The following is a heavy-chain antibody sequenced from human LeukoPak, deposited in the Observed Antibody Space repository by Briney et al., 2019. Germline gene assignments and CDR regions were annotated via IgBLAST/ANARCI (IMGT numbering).Heavy chain of an antibody. V-gene: IGHV1-18*01. CDR2: ISAYNGNT. Sequence: ASVKVSCKASGYTFTSYGISWVRQAPGQGLEWMGWISAYNGNTNYAQKLQGRVTMTTDTSTSTAYMELRSLGSDDTAVYYCARVVMYYYDSSGYYYVRYFDYWGQGTLVTVSS. CDR1: GYTFTSYG. J-gene: IGHJ4*02. D-gene: IGHD3-22*01. CDR3: ARVVMYYYDSSGYYYVRYFDY.